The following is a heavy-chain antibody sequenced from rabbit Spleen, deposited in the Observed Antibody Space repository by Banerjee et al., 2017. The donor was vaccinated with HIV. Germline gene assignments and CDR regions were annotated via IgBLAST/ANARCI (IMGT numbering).Heavy chain of an antibody. CDR1: GFTISSNYH. CDR3: ARDTGSSFSSYGMDL. Sequence: QSLEESGGDLVKPGASLTLTCTASGFTISSNYHICWVRQAPGKGLEWIACIYAGSSGSTYYASWAKGRFTISKTSSTTVTLQMTSLTVADTATYFCARDTGSSFSSYGMDLWGPGTLVTVS. J-gene: IGHJ6*01. D-gene: IGHD8-1*01. CDR2: IYAGSSGST. V-gene: IGHV1S40*01.